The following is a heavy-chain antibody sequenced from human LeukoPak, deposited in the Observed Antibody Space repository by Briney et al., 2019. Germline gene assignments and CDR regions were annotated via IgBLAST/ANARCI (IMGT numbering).Heavy chain of an antibody. Sequence: GASVKVSCKVSGYTLTELSLHWVRQAAGKGLEWMGGFEPEDGERVYAQTFQGRVAMTEDTSIDTAYMELSSLTSEDTAVYYCVTLGGGVPIAIVDYWGQGTLVTVSS. J-gene: IGHJ4*02. CDR2: FEPEDGER. CDR3: VTLGGGVPIAIVDY. CDR1: GYTLTELS. V-gene: IGHV1-24*01. D-gene: IGHD3-16*01.